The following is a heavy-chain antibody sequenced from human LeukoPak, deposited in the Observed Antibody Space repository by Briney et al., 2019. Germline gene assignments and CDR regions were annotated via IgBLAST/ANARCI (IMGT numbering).Heavy chain of an antibody. D-gene: IGHD6-19*01. CDR3: ARKQWVGYSFDT. V-gene: IGHV4-61*02. CDR2: IYTSGIT. CDR1: GGSISSGSYY. Sequence: KASETLSLTCTVSGGSISSGSYYWSWIRQPAGKGLEWIGRIYTSGITNYNPSLKSRVTISVDTSKNQFSLKLSSVTAADTAVYYCARKQWVGYSFDTWSQGTLVTSPQ. J-gene: IGHJ4*02.